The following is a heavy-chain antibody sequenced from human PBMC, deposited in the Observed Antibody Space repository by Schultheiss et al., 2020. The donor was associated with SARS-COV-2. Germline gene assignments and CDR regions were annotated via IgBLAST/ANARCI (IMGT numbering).Heavy chain of an antibody. CDR1: GFTFSSYW. D-gene: IGHD6-13*01. CDR3: ARDWTIASWAAALDY. V-gene: IGHV3-74*01. Sequence: GESLKISCAASGFTFSSYWMHWVRQAPGKGLVWVSRINSDGSSTSYADSVKGRFTISRDNAKNTLYLQMNSLRAEDTAVYYCARDWTIASWAAALDYWGQGTLVTVSS. J-gene: IGHJ4*02. CDR2: INSDGSST.